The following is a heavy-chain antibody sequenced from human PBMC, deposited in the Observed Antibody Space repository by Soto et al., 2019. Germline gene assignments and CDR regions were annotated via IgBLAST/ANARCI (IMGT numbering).Heavy chain of an antibody. D-gene: IGHD3-10*01. CDR2: IYYSGST. CDR1: GGSISSSSYY. V-gene: IGHV4-39*01. CDR3: ARRLYGWGSYSF. J-gene: IGHJ4*02. Sequence: SETLSLTCTVSGGSISSSSYYWGWIRQPPGKGLEWIGSIYYSGSTYYNPSLKSRVTISVGTSKNQFSLKLSSVTAADTAVYYCARRLYGWGSYSFWGQGTLDTGTS.